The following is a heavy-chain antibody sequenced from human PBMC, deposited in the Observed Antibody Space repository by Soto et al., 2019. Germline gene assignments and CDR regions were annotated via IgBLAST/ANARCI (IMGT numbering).Heavy chain of an antibody. D-gene: IGHD2-15*01. CDR2: IYYSGST. J-gene: IGHJ6*02. CDR3: ARYQYYSPTYRGGYYGMDV. CDR1: GGSISSGGYY. V-gene: IGHV4-31*03. Sequence: PSETLSLTCTVSGGSISSGGYYWSWIRHHPGKGLEWIGYIYYSGSTYYNPSLKSRVTISVDTSKNQFSLKLSSVTAADTAVDYCARYQYYSPTYRGGYYGMDVWGQGTTVTVSS.